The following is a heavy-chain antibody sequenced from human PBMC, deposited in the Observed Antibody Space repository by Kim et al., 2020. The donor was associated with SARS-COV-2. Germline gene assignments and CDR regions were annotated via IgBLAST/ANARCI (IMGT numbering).Heavy chain of an antibody. CDR3: AREGEQWPYYFDY. J-gene: IGHJ4*02. Sequence: YNPSLKSRVTISVDTSKNQFSLKLSSVTAADTAVYYCAREGEQWPYYFDYWGQGTLVTVSS. V-gene: IGHV4-31*02. D-gene: IGHD6-19*01.